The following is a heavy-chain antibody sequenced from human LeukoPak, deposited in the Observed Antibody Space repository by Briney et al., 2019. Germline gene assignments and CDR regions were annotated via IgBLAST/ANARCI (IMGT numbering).Heavy chain of an antibody. J-gene: IGHJ5*02. CDR2: IIPIFGTA. CDR3: ARDGLRLRYFDWLSPKS. Sequence: ASVKVSCKASGGTFSSYAISWVRQAPGQGLEWMGGIIPIFGTANYAQKFQGRVTITADESTSTAYMELSSLRSEDTAVYYCARDGLRLRYFDWLSPKSWGQGTLVTVSS. V-gene: IGHV1-69*13. D-gene: IGHD3-9*01. CDR1: GGTFSSYA.